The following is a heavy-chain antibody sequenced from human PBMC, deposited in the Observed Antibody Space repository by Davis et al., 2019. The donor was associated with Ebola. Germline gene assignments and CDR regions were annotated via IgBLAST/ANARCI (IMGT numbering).Heavy chain of an antibody. V-gene: IGHV3-30*03. Sequence: PGGSLRLSCAASGFTFSDYGMHWVRHSPGKGLEWVAVISSDTHNKLYADSVKGRFTISRDNSKNTLYLQMNSLKTEDTATYYCVTYRNGWYDNYFDNWGQGTLVIVSS. CDR3: VTYRNGWYDNYFDN. J-gene: IGHJ4*02. D-gene: IGHD3-22*01. CDR2: ISSDTHNK. CDR1: GFTFSDYG.